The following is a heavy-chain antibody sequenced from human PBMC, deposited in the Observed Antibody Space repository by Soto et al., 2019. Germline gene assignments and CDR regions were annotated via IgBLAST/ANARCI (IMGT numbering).Heavy chain of an antibody. D-gene: IGHD5-18*01. Sequence: AETLSLTCAVYVGSFSGYYWSWIRQPPGKGLEWIGEINHSGSTNYNPSLKSRVTISVDTSKNQFSLKLSSVTAADTAVYYCARGLHHTAINYWGQGTLVTVSS. CDR2: INHSGST. V-gene: IGHV4-34*01. CDR3: ARGLHHTAINY. J-gene: IGHJ4*02. CDR1: VGSFSGYY.